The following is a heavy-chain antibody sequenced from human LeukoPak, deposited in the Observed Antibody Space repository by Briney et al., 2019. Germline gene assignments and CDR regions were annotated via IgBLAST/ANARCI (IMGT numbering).Heavy chain of an antibody. D-gene: IGHD2-15*01. J-gene: IGHJ4*02. CDR3: AKEGRTKEMGYCSGGSCYDLDY. CDR1: GFTFSSYG. Sequence: GGSLRLSCAASGFTFSSYGMHWVRQAPGKGLEWVAVISYDGSNKYYADSVKGRFTISRDNSKNTLYLQMNSLRAEDTAVYYCAKEGRTKEMGYCSGGSCYDLDYWGQGTLATVSS. CDR2: ISYDGSNK. V-gene: IGHV3-30*18.